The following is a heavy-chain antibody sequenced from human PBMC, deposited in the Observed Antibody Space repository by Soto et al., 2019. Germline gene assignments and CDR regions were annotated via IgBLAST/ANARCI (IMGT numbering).Heavy chain of an antibody. CDR3: ARHSLALRKNNWFDP. CDR2: ILYLGSS. Sequence: SEPLSLTCTVSGDSIISRDFYWGWVRQPPGRGLEWIGSILYLGSSYYNPSLKSRVTMSVDTSKNQFSLRLRSVTAADTALYFCARHSLALRKNNWFDPWGQGIMVTVSS. D-gene: IGHD3-3*02. CDR1: GDSIISRDFY. V-gene: IGHV4-39*01. J-gene: IGHJ5*02.